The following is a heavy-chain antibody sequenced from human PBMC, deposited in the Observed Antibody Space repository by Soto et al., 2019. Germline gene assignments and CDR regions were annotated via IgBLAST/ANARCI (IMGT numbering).Heavy chain of an antibody. CDR1: GFTFSDSA. CDR2: IRSKPYSYAT. D-gene: IGHD2-2*01. J-gene: IGHJ4*02. Sequence: EVQLVESGGGLVQPGGSLKLSCAASGFTFSDSAIHWVRQDPGKGLEWVGRIRSKPYSYATEYAASVKGRFTISRDYSSSKANLQINSLKTEYTVVYYCARHVVDYWCQGTLVTVSS. V-gene: IGHV3-73*01. CDR3: ARHVVDY.